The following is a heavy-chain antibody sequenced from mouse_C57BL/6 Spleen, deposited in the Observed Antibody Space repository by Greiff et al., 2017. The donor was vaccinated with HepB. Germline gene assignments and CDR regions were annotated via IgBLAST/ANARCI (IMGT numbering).Heavy chain of an antibody. CDR2: INPNNGGT. Sequence: EVQLQQSGPELVKPGASVKIPCKASGYTFTDYNMDWVKQSHGKSLEWIGDINPNNGGTIYNQKFKGKATLTVDKSSSTAYMELRSLTSEDTAVYYCARKGFITTVGAMDYWGQGTSVTVSS. CDR1: GYTFTDYN. D-gene: IGHD1-1*01. CDR3: ARKGFITTVGAMDY. J-gene: IGHJ4*01. V-gene: IGHV1-18*01.